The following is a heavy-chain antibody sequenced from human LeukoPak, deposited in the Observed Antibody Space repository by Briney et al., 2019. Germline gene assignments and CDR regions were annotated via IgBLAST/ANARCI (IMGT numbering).Heavy chain of an antibody. CDR3: ASMAWGGYSYGRYYFDY. V-gene: IGHV4-59*01. CDR1: GGSISSYY. D-gene: IGHD5-18*01. CDR2: IYYSGST. Sequence: SETLSLTCTVSGGSISSYYWSWIRQPPGKGLEWIGYIYYSGSTNYNPSLKSRVTISVDTSKNQFSLKLSSVTAADTAVYYCASMAWGGYSYGRYYFDYWGQGTLVTVSS. J-gene: IGHJ4*02.